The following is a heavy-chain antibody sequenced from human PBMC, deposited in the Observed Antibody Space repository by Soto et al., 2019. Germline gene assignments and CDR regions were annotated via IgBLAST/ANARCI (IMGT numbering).Heavy chain of an antibody. CDR2: IFYSGSA. CDR3: ARGSDSSGYIPSGDAFDI. Sequence: SETLSLTCTVSGGSVSNGDYYWSWIRQPPGKGLEWIGYIFYSGSAHYNPSLKSRVTISIDTSKSQFSLKLSSVTAADTAVYYCARGSDSSGYIPSGDAFDIWGQGTMVTVSS. J-gene: IGHJ3*02. D-gene: IGHD3-22*01. CDR1: GGSVSNGDYY. V-gene: IGHV4-30-4*02.